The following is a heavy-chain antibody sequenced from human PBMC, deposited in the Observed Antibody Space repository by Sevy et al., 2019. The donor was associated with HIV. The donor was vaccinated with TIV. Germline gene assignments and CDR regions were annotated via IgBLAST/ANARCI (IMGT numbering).Heavy chain of an antibody. CDR3: AKALNPALESMIEVIFRTLKGFDV. Sequence: GGSLRLSCAASGFTFNTHAMNWVRQAPGKGLEWVSGISATGGDTYYRGSVKVRFTVSRDNSQNTLYLQMNSLRADDTAIYYCAKALNPALESMIEVIFRTLKGFDVWGQGTMVTVSS. V-gene: IGHV3-23*01. J-gene: IGHJ3*01. D-gene: IGHD3-22*01. CDR1: GFTFNTHA. CDR2: ISATGGDT.